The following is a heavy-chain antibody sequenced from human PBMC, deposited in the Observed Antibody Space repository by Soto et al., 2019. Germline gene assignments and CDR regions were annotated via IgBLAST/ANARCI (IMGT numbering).Heavy chain of an antibody. CDR3: ARAGPLRYFDWLSLYDYYGMDV. J-gene: IGHJ6*02. Sequence: GGSLRLSCAASGFTFSSYSMNWVRQAPGKGLEWVSSISSSSSYIYYADSVKGRFTISRDNAKNSLYLQMNSLRAEDTAVYYCARAGPLRYFDWLSLYDYYGMDVWGQGTTVTVSS. CDR2: ISSSSSYI. V-gene: IGHV3-21*01. CDR1: GFTFSSYS. D-gene: IGHD3-9*01.